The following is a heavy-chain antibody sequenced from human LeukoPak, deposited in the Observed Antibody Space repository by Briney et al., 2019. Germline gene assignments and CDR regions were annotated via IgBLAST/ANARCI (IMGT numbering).Heavy chain of an antibody. J-gene: IGHJ6*03. CDR2: IIPVSTTG. CDR1: GDSFSGYS. V-gene: IGHV1-69*01. CDR3: ARGHRYNWNPLYYYMDV. D-gene: IGHD1-20*01. Sequence: SVTVSCKSSGDSFSGYSVNWVRQAPGQGLEWMGAIIPVSTTGNYAQKFQGRVTITADESASTAYMELRSLRSEDTAVYYCARGHRYNWNPLYYYMDVWGKGTTVTVSS.